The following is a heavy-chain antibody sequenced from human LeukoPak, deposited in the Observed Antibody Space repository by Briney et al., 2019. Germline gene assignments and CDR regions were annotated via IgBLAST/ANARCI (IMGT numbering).Heavy chain of an antibody. V-gene: IGHV2-5*02. CDR1: GFSLRTNGVG. Sequence: SGPTLVKPTQTLTLTCSFSGFSLRTNGVGVGWIRQPPGKALEWLAVIYWDDDKGYSPSLRSRLTITKDTSKNQVVLTMTNMDPVDTATYYCARRQDESYFDFWGQGTLISVSS. CDR3: ARRQDESYFDF. J-gene: IGHJ4*02. CDR2: IYWDDDK.